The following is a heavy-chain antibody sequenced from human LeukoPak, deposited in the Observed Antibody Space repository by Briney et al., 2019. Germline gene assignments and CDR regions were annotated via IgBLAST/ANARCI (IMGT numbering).Heavy chain of an antibody. D-gene: IGHD1-26*01. CDR2: IWNDGSA. CDR3: MKDDALV. CDR1: GFTLSSDG. V-gene: IGHV3-30*02. Sequence: GGSLRLSCTASGFTLSSDGMHWVRQAPGKGLDWVSFIWNDGSAVYADSVKGRFTISRDNSRNTLYLQMNSVRAEDTAIYYCMKDDALVWGQGTLVTVSS. J-gene: IGHJ4*02.